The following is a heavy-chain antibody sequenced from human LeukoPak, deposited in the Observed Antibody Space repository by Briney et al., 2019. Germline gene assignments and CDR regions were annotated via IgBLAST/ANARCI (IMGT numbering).Heavy chain of an antibody. CDR3: ATLSSVAGNFYFDY. Sequence: GASVKVSCKVSGYTLTELSMHWVRQAPGKGLEWMGGFDPEDGETIYAQKFQGRVTMTEDTSTDTAYMELSSLRSEDTAVYYCATLSSVAGNFYFDYWGQGTLVTVSS. D-gene: IGHD6-19*01. CDR2: FDPEDGET. CDR1: GYTLTELS. V-gene: IGHV1-24*01. J-gene: IGHJ4*02.